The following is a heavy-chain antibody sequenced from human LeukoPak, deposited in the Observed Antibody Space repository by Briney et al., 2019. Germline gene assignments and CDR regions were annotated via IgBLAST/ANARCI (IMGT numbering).Heavy chain of an antibody. J-gene: IGHJ4*02. CDR1: GFTFSTYE. D-gene: IGHD2-21*01. Sequence: GGSLRLSCAASGFTFSTYEFNWVRQAPGKGLEWVAYIGVGGNSIYYADSVRGRFTTSRDNAQISLYLEMNSLRVEDTAPYYCARETAHCGGDCFDYWGQGTLVTVSS. CDR2: IGVGGNSI. CDR3: ARETAHCGGDCFDY. V-gene: IGHV3-48*03.